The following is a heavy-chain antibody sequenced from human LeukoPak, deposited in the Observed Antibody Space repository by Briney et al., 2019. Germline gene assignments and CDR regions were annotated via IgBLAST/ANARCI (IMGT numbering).Heavy chain of an antibody. CDR1: GFTFSSYG. Sequence: PGGSLRLSCAASGFTFSSYGMHWVRQAPGKGLEWVAVIWYDGSNKYYADSVKGRFTISRDNSKNTLYLQMNSLRAEDTAVYYCTTGTGRTDFDYWGQGTLVTVSS. CDR3: TTGTGRTDFDY. CDR2: IWYDGSNK. D-gene: IGHD1-14*01. V-gene: IGHV3-33*01. J-gene: IGHJ4*02.